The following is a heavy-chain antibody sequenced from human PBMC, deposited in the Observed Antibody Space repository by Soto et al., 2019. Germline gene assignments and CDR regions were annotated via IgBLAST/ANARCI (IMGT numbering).Heavy chain of an antibody. CDR3: ARGSPRMGALPIY. V-gene: IGHV1-2*02. D-gene: IGHD1-26*01. CDR1: GYTFTGYY. J-gene: IGHJ4*02. CDR2: INPKSGDT. Sequence: QVQLVQSGDEVKKSGASLKVSCKASGYTFTGYYIHWVRQAPGQGLAWMGWINPKSGDTNYAQQFQGRVSMTRGTSITTAYMEVSRPKSDDTAVYYCARGSPRMGALPIYWGQGTLVTVSS.